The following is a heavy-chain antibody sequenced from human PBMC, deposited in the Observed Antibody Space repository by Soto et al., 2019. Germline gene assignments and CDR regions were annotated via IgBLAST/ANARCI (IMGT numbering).Heavy chain of an antibody. V-gene: IGHV3-30*18. J-gene: IGHJ1*01. D-gene: IGHD1-26*01. CDR2: ISYDGSNK. CDR1: GFTFSSYG. Sequence: QVQLVESGGGVVQPGRSLRLSCAASGFTFSSYGMHWVRQAPGKGLEWVAVISYDGSNKYYADSVKGRFTISRDNSKNTLYLQMNSLRAEDTAVYYCAKVGASLEVGQHWGQGTLVTVSS. CDR3: AKVGASLEVGQH.